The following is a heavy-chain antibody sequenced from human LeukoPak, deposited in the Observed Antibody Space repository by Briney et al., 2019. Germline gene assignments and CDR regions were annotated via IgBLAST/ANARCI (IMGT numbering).Heavy chain of an antibody. CDR2: IKQDGSEK. V-gene: IGHV3-7*01. CDR1: GFTFSSYW. Sequence: GGSLRLSCAASGFTFSSYWMSWVRQAPGKGPEWVANIKQDGSEKYYVDSVKGRFTISRDNAKNSLYLQMNSLRAEDTAVYYCARGGRIAAAGNWGQGTLVTVSS. D-gene: IGHD6-13*01. J-gene: IGHJ4*02. CDR3: ARGGRIAAAGN.